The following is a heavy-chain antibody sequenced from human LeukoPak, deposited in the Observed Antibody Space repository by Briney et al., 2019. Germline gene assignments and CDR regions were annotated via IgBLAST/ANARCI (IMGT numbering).Heavy chain of an antibody. CDR2: ISGSGDST. CDR3: AKDLRVAIAVSGPRGTFDS. Sequence: PGGSLRLSCAASGFTFSSYVMSWVRQAPEKGLEWVSGISGSGDSTFYADSVKGRFTISRDNSKNTVFLQMNSLGAEDTAVYYCAKDLRVAIAVSGPRGTFDSWGQGTLVTVSS. D-gene: IGHD6-19*01. CDR1: GFTFSSYV. V-gene: IGHV3-23*01. J-gene: IGHJ4*02.